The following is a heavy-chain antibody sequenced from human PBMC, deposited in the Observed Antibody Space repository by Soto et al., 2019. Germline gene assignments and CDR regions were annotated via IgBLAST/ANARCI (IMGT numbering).Heavy chain of an antibody. V-gene: IGHV3-23*01. D-gene: IGHD3-10*01. CDR3: AKGTLYYYGSGSYSSYYFDY. J-gene: IGHJ4*02. CDR2: ISGSGGST. Sequence: GESLKISCAASGFTFSSYAMSWVRQAPGKGLEWVSAISGSGGSTYYADSVKGRFTISRDNSKNTLYLQMNSLRAEDTAVYYCAKGTLYYYGSGSYSSYYFDYWGQGTLVTVSS. CDR1: GFTFSSYA.